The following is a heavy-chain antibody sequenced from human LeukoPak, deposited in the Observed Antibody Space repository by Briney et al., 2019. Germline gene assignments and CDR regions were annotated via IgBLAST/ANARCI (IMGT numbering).Heavy chain of an antibody. CDR3: ARVTGGYNLVDY. V-gene: IGHV3-74*01. D-gene: IGHD5-24*01. CDR1: GFTFSNYW. Sequence: GGSLRLSCAASGFTFSNYWMHWVRQAPGKGLVWVSRIGDAGAHTFYADSVKGRFAMSRDNAKNTLYLQMNSLRAEDTAVYYCARVTGGYNLVDYWGQGTLVTVSS. J-gene: IGHJ4*02. CDR2: IGDAGAHT.